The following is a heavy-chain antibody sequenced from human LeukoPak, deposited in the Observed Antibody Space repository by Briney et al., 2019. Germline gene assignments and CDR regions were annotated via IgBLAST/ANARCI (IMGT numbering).Heavy chain of an antibody. V-gene: IGHV3-33*01. J-gene: IGHJ6*02. Sequence: GRSLRLSCAASGFTFTNYGMHWVRQAPGKGLEWVAVIWYDGSNKYYTGSVKGRFTISRDNSKNTLFLQMNSLRAEDTAVYYCARDRSHITGTTRYYHGMDVWGPGTTVTVSS. D-gene: IGHD1-7*01. CDR3: ARDRSHITGTTRYYHGMDV. CDR1: GFTFTNYG. CDR2: IWYDGSNK.